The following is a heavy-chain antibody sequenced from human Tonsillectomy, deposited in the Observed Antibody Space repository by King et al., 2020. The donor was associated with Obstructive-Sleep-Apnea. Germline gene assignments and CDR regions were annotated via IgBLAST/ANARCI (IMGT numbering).Heavy chain of an antibody. D-gene: IGHD1-26*01. Sequence: VQLVESGGRLVQPGGSLRLSCAASGFTFSNYVMHWLRQAPGKGLEYFAGISSNGGNKYYTDPVGGRFTLSRDNFKNTLFLQMGSLRAEDMAVYFCGRGGSPLGYYYGMDVWGQGTTVTVSS. CDR2: ISSNGGNK. V-gene: IGHV3-64*07. J-gene: IGHJ6*02. CDR1: GFTFSNYV. CDR3: GRGGSPLGYYYGMDV.